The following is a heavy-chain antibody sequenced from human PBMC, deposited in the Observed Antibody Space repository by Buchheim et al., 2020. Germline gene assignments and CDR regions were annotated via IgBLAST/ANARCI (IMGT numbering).Heavy chain of an antibody. CDR3: ARGGGYYYDSSPYRDY. CDR1: GYTFTSYD. V-gene: IGHV1-8*01. CDR2: MNPNSGNT. J-gene: IGHJ4*02. Sequence: QVQLVQSGAEVKKPGASVKVSCEAYGYTFTSYDINWVRQATGQGLDWIGWMNPNSGNTGYAQKFQGRAPMTRNTPLRTAYMELSSLRSEETAVYYCARGGGYYYDSSPYRDYWGQGTL. D-gene: IGHD3-22*01.